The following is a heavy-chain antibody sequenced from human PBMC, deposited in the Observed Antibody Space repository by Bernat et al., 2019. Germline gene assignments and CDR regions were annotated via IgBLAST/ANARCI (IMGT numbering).Heavy chain of an antibody. V-gene: IGHV3-48*01. CDR3: ARKLAVRGVMGRIVDY. D-gene: IGHD3-10*01. CDR1: GFTFSSYS. J-gene: IGHJ4*02. CDR2: ISSSSSTI. Sequence: EVQLVESGGGLVQPGGSLRLSCAASGFTFSSYSMNWVRQAPGKGLEWVSYISSSSSTIYYADSVKGRFTISRDNAKNSLYLQMNSLRAEDTAVYYCARKLAVRGVMGRIVDYWGQGTLVTVSS.